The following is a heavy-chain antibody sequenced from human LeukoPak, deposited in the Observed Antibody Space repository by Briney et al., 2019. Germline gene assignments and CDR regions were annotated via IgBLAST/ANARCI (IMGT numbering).Heavy chain of an antibody. V-gene: IGHV3-23*01. CDR2: ISGSGGST. CDR3: AKDAKPYYYDSSGFYYARAFDI. D-gene: IGHD3-22*01. J-gene: IGHJ3*02. CDR1: GFTFSSYA. Sequence: GGSLRLSCAASGFTFSSYAMSWVRQAPGKGLEWVSAISGSGGSTYYADSVKGRFTISRDNSKNTLHLQMNSLSAEDTAVYYCAKDAKPYYYDSSGFYYARAFDIWGQGTMVTVSS.